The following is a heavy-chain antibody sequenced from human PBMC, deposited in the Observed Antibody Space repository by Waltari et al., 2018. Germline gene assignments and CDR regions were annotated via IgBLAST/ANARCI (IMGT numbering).Heavy chain of an antibody. J-gene: IGHJ3*02. CDR3: ARDPGSGACDI. V-gene: IGHV3-7*01. Sequence: EVQLVESGGGLVQPGGSLRLSCVASTFTLNNYWVSWVRKAPGKGLEGLGNIDEEGRVTNYVSSVKGRFSFSRNNVEKTLYLHMNSLRVEDTAVYYCARDPGSGACDIWGQGAMVTVSS. CDR2: IDEEGRVT. D-gene: IGHD1-26*01. CDR1: TFTLNNYW.